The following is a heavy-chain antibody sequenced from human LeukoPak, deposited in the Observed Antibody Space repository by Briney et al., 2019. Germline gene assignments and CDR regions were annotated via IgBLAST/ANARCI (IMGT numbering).Heavy chain of an antibody. Sequence: GASVKVSCKASGYTLTGYYLHWVRQAPGQGLECMGWINLNTGATHSAQKFQGRITMTRDTSISTAYMDLSRLRSDDTAVYYCARDRVGSGWPRPYYFEVWGQGTLVTVSS. CDR2: INLNTGAT. V-gene: IGHV1-2*02. D-gene: IGHD6-19*01. CDR3: ARDRVGSGWPRPYYFEV. CDR1: GYTLTGYY. J-gene: IGHJ4*02.